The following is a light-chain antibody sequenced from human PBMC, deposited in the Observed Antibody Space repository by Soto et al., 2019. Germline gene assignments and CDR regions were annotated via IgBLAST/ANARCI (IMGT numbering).Light chain of an antibody. CDR2: KAS. CDR1: QTISSW. J-gene: IGKJ1*01. CDR3: QQYYT. V-gene: IGKV1-5*03. Sequence: DIQMTQSPSPLSGSVGDRVTITCRASQTISSWLAWYQQKPGKAPKLLIYKASSLESGVPSRFSGSGSGTEFTLTISSLQPEDFATYYCQQYYTLGQGTKVDIK.